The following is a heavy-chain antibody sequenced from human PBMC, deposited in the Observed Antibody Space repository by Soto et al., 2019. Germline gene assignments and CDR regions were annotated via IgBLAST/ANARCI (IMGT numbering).Heavy chain of an antibody. J-gene: IGHJ6*02. CDR3: ARVYSGYGGLFYYFGMDV. CDR1: GYTFTSYG. D-gene: IGHD5-12*01. V-gene: IGHV1-18*04. CDR2: ISAYNGNT. Sequence: ASVNVSCKPSGYTFTSYGISWVRQAPGQGLEWMGWISAYNGNTNYAQKLQGRVTMTTDTSTSTAYMELRSLRSDDTAVYYCARVYSGYGGLFYYFGMDVWGQATTVTVS.